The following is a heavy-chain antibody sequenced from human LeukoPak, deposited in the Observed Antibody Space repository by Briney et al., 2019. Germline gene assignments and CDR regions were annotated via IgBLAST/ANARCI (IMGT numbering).Heavy chain of an antibody. CDR2: IKQDGSEK. CDR3: ARERQNKDFWSGGDY. J-gene: IGHJ4*02. V-gene: IGHV3-7*01. Sequence: PGGALRLSCAASGFTFSTYWMSWVRQAPGKGLEWVANIKQDGSEKYYVESVKGRFTISRDNAKNSLYLQMNTLRPEDTAVYYCARERQNKDFWSGGDYWGQGTLVTVSS. CDR1: GFTFSTYW. D-gene: IGHD3-3*01.